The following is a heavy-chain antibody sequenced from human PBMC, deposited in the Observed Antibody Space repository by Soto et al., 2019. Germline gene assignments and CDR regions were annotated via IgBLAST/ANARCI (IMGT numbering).Heavy chain of an antibody. D-gene: IGHD3-3*01. Sequence: GSLRLSCAASGFTFRSYGMHWVRQAPGKGLEWVAGIFYDGRNKYYADSVKGRFTISRDNSMNTVNLQMNSLRAEDTAVYYCAKAGYYASSTYLELDNWGQGT. V-gene: IGHV3-30*18. CDR1: GFTFRSYG. CDR2: IFYDGRNK. CDR3: AKAGYYASSTYLELDN. J-gene: IGHJ4*02.